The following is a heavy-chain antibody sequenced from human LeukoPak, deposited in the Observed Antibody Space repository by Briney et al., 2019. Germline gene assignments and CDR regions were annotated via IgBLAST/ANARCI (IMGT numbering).Heavy chain of an antibody. CDR3: ARDYVYAFDY. V-gene: IGHV3-48*01. CDR1: GFSFSSGS. D-gene: IGHD2/OR15-2a*01. Sequence: PAGSLSLSCAVSGFSFSSGSINWARQPQGQGLEWVSYISGDGNAKHYTDSVKGRFTISRDNAKNALYLQMNSLRAEDTAVYFCARDYVYAFDYWGQGTLVTVSS. CDR2: ISGDGNAK. J-gene: IGHJ4*02.